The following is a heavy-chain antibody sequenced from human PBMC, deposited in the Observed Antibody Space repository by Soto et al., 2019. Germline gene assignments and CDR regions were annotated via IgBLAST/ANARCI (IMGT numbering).Heavy chain of an antibody. CDR1: GFTFDEFG. J-gene: IGHJ6*03. CDR3: ARDERYFDWLLSDTYYMDV. Sequence: SGGSLRLSCAASGFTFDEFGMSWVRQVPGKEPEWVSSFNWNGNYIHYADSVKGRFTISRDNAKKSLYLQMNSLRAEDTAVYYCARDERYFDWLLSDTYYMDVWGKGTTVTVSS. CDR2: FNWNGNYI. D-gene: IGHD3-9*01. V-gene: IGHV3-20*04.